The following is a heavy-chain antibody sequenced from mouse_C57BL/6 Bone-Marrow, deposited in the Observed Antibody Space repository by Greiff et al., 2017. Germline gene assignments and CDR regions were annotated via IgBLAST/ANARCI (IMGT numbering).Heavy chain of an antibody. D-gene: IGHD2-4*01. CDR1: GYTFTSYW. CDR2: IDPSDSYT. V-gene: IGHV1-69*01. CDR3: ARKYDYDGGDYFDY. J-gene: IGHJ2*01. Sequence: QVQLQQPGAELVMPGASVKLSCKASGYTFTSYWMHWVKQRPGQGLEWIGEIDPSDSYTNYNQKFKGKSTLTVDKSSSTAYMQLSSLTSEDAAVYYCARKYDYDGGDYFDYWGQGTTLTVSS.